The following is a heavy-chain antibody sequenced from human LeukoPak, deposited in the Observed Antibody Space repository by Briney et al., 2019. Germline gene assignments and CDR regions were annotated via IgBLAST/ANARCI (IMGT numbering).Heavy chain of an antibody. CDR3: AKDESRVRGVIRDAFDF. J-gene: IGHJ3*01. CDR1: GFNFSTYS. D-gene: IGHD3-10*01. CDR2: IDFTSTYI. V-gene: IGHV3-21*01. Sequence: PGGSLRLSCAASGFNFSTYSMNWVRQAPGKGLEWVPSIDFTSTYIDYADSVKGRFTISRDNAKKSLYLQMNSLRVEDTAVYYCAKDESRVRGVIRDAFDFWGQGTLVTVSS.